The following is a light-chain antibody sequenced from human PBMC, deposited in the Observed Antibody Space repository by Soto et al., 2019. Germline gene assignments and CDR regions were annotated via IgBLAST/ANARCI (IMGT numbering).Light chain of an antibody. CDR3: QQYYSTPF. V-gene: IGKV4-1*01. Sequence: DIVMTKSPDSLAVSLGERATINCKSSQSVLYSSNNKNYLAWYQQKPGQPPKLLIYWASTRESGVPDRFSGSGSGTDFTLTISSLQAEDVAVYYCQQYYSTPFFGQGTNLEIK. CDR2: WAS. CDR1: QSVLYSSNNKNY. J-gene: IGKJ2*01.